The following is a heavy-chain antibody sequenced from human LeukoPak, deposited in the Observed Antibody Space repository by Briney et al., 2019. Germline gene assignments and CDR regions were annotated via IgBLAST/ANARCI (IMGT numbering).Heavy chain of an antibody. Sequence: GGSLRLSCAASGFTFSSYGMHWVRQAPGKGLEWVAVISYDGSNKYYADSVKGRFTISGDNSKNTLYLQMNSLRAEDTAVYYCAKCGYSYGIQCYFDYWGQGTLVTVSS. CDR1: GFTFSSYG. D-gene: IGHD5-18*01. CDR3: AKCGYSYGIQCYFDY. V-gene: IGHV3-30*18. J-gene: IGHJ4*02. CDR2: ISYDGSNK.